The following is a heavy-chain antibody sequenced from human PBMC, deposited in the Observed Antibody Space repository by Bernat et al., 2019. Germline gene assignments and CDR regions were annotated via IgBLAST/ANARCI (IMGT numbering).Heavy chain of an antibody. D-gene: IGHD4-17*01. J-gene: IGHJ1*01. V-gene: IGHV4-34*01. Sequence: QVQLQQWGAGLLKPSETLSLTCAVYGGSFSGYYWSWIRQPPGKGLEWIGEINHSGSTNYNPSLKSRVTISVDTSKNQFSLKLSSVTAADTAVYYCTRADRKDYGDYAEYFRHWGQGNLVTVS. CDR3: TRADRKDYGDYAEYFRH. CDR2: INHSGST. CDR1: GGSFSGYY.